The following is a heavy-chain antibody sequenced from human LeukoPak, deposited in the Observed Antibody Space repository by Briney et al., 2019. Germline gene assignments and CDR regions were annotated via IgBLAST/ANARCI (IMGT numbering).Heavy chain of an antibody. Sequence: PGTSLRLSCAASGISFSSHGMHWVRQAPGKGLEYVSAISSNGGSTSYANSVKGRFTISRDNSKNTLYLQMGSLRAEDMAVYYCARSSIAVVSILDYWGQGTLVTVSS. CDR3: ARSSIAVVSILDY. V-gene: IGHV3-64*01. D-gene: IGHD2-2*01. J-gene: IGHJ4*02. CDR1: GISFSSHG. CDR2: ISSNGGST.